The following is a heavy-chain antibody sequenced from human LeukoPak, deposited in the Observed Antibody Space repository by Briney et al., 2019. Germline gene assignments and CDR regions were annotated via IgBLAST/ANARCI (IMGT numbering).Heavy chain of an antibody. D-gene: IGHD2-2*01. CDR2: IYYSGST. V-gene: IGHV4-61*01. CDR3: ARGRIVVVPAAIYSYYYYMDV. J-gene: IGHJ6*03. CDR1: GGSISGGSYY. Sequence: SQTLSLTCTVSGGSISGGSYYWSWIRQPPGKGLEWIGYIYYSGSTNYNPSLKSRVTISVDTSKNQFSLKLSSVTAADTAVYYCARGRIVVVPAAIYSYYYYMDVWGKGTTVTVSS.